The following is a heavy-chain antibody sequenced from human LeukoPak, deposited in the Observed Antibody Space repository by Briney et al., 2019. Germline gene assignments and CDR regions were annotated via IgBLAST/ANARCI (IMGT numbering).Heavy chain of an antibody. CDR1: GYTFTSYD. Sequence: ASVKVSCKASGYTFTSYDINWVRQATGQGLEWMGWMNPNSGNTGYAQKFQGRVTMTRNTSISTAYMELSSLRSEDTAVYYCARSRTPVYGVHYWGQGTLVTVSS. D-gene: IGHD2-8*01. CDR3: ARSRTPVYGVHY. J-gene: IGHJ4*02. V-gene: IGHV1-8*01. CDR2: MNPNSGNT.